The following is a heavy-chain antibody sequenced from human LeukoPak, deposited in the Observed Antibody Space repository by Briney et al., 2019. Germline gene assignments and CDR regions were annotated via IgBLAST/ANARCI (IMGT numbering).Heavy chain of an antibody. V-gene: IGHV3-64*02. CDR2: ISSNGGST. CDR1: GFTFSAFS. D-gene: IGHD2-2*01. J-gene: IGHJ4*02. CDR3: ARVGSTGYYDY. Sequence: GGSLRPSCAASGFTFSAFSMHWLRQAPGKGLEYGSGISSNGGSTSYADSVKVRFTISRDNSKNTLYLQMGSLRAEDVAVYYWARVGSTGYYDYWGQGTLVTVSS.